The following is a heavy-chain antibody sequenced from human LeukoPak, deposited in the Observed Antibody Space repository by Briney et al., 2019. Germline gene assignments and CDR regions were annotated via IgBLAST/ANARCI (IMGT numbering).Heavy chain of an antibody. CDR2: IKSDGST. D-gene: IGHD3-10*01. CDR1: GFTFSRYW. Sequence: GGSLRLSCAASGFTFSRYWMHWVSQTPGKGLMWVSRIKSDGSTIYADSVKGRFTISRDNAKNMVYLQMNSLRAEDTAMYYCARAITYFYGSVTYDWFDPWGQGTLVTVSS. J-gene: IGHJ5*02. V-gene: IGHV3-74*01. CDR3: ARAITYFYGSVTYDWFDP.